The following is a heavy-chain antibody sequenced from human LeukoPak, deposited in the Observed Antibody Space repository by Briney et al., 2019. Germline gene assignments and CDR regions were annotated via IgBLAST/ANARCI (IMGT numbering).Heavy chain of an antibody. CDR1: GVSIAKTFYC. CDR3: ARRQEGHDY. J-gene: IGHJ4*02. Sequence: PSETLSLTCTVSGVSIAKTFYCWSWLRQPAGKGLEWIGRIYTTGGTDYNPSLKSRVTISLDTAKNQFSLKMASVSAADTAVYYCARRQEGHDYWGQGTLVTVSS. V-gene: IGHV4-61*02. CDR2: IYTTGGT.